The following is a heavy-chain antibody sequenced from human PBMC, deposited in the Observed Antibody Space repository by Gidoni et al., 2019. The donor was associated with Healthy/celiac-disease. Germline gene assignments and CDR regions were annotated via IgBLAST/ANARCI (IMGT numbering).Heavy chain of an antibody. J-gene: IGHJ4*02. Sequence: QVQLVESGGGVFQPGRSLRLSCSASGFTLPSYGMHWLGQAPGKGMDWVAVISYDGSNKYYADSVKDRFTISSENSKNTMYRQVNSLGAEDTAVYYCAKETGDIVVVPDASYFDDWGKGTMVTVSS. CDR1: GFTLPSYG. V-gene: IGHV3-30*18. CDR2: ISYDGSNK. CDR3: AKETGDIVVVPDASYFDD. D-gene: IGHD2-2*01.